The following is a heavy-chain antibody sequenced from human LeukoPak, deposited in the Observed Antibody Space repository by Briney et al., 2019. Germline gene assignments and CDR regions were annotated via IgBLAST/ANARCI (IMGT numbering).Heavy chain of an antibody. CDR2: ISGGST. D-gene: IGHD3-22*01. V-gene: IGHV3-38-3*01. CDR1: GFTFTNYA. Sequence: QAGGSLRLSCAASGFTFTNYAMSWVRQAPGKGLEWVSSISGGSTYYADSRKGRFTISRDNSKNTLHLQMNSLRAEDTAVYYCARRNYYDSSGYYYLRGYFDYWGQGTLVTVSS. J-gene: IGHJ4*02. CDR3: ARRNYYDSSGYYYLRGYFDY.